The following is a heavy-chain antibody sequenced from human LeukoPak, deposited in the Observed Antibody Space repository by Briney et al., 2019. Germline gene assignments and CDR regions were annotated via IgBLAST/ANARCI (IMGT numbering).Heavy chain of an antibody. Sequence: SETLSLTCTVSGGCISSSSYYWGWIRQPPGKGLEWIGSIYYSGSTYYNPSLKSRVTISVDTSKNQFSLKLSSVTAADMAVYYCARDRAGYGDGYMDVWGKGTTVTVSS. CDR2: IYYSGST. CDR3: ARDRAGYGDGYMDV. J-gene: IGHJ6*03. CDR1: GGCISSSSYY. V-gene: IGHV4-39*07. D-gene: IGHD4-17*01.